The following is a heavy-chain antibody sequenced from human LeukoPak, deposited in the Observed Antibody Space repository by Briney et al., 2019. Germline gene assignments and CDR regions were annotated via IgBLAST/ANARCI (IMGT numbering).Heavy chain of an antibody. V-gene: IGHV1-69*05. CDR3: ARDIPGSSGYFNDAFDM. CDR1: GGTFSSYA. D-gene: IGHD3-22*01. Sequence: ASVKVSCKASGGTFSSYAISWVRQAPGQGLGWMGRIIPIFHTTNYAQKFQDRVTITTEQSTSTAYMELSSLRSEDTAVYYCARDIPGSSGYFNDAFDMWGQGTMVTVSS. CDR2: IIPIFHTT. J-gene: IGHJ3*02.